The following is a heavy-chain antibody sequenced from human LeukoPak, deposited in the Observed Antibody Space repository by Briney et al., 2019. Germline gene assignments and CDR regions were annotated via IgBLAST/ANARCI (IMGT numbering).Heavy chain of an antibody. CDR3: VREVEPA. CDR1: GFTFSHYD. D-gene: IGHD2-2*01. V-gene: IGHV3-21*01. J-gene: IGHJ4*02. Sequence: GSLRLSCEASGFTSGFTFSHYDMNWVRQAPGKGLEWVASISSTSLYINYADSVKGRFTISRDNSKSSLYLQMNSLRAEDTAVYYCVREVEPARGQGTLVTVSS. CDR2: ISSTSLYI.